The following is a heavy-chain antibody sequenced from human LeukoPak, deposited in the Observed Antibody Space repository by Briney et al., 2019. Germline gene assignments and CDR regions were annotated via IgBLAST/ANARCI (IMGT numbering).Heavy chain of an antibody. D-gene: IGHD4-23*01. J-gene: IGHJ5*02. CDR3: ARVDGGNWFDP. CDR2: IYYSGST. V-gene: IGHV4-59*01. Sequence: PSETLSLTCTVPGGSISSYYWSWIRQPPGKGLEWSGYIYYSGSTNYNPSLKSRVTISVDTSKNQYSLKLSSVTAADTAVYYCARVDGGNWFDPWGQGTLVTVSS. CDR1: GGSISSYY.